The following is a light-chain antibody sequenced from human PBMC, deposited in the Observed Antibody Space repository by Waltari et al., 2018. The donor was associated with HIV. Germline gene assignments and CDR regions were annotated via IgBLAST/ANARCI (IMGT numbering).Light chain of an antibody. CDR3: GTKDDNIILGL. J-gene: IGLJ1*01. CDR1: GSNMANDY. CDR2: ANT. Sequence: QPVLTQPPSVSASPAQNVTVSCSGRGSNMANDYDAWYQQFPGKDPRLLFYANTRRASGTPGRFSASKSGPTATLDITGLQIGDEADYYCGTKDDNIILGLFGTGTWVTVL. V-gene: IGLV1-51*01.